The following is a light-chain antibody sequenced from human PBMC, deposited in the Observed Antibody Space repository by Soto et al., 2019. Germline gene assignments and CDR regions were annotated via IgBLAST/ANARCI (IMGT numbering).Light chain of an antibody. CDR1: QSVTSSY. V-gene: IGKV3-20*01. Sequence: EIVLTQSPGTLSLSPGERATLSCRASQSVTSSYLAWYQQKPGQAPRLLIYGASNRATGIPDRFSGSGSRTDFTLTISRLEPEDFAGYYCQQYGSSRTFGQGTKVEIK. CDR3: QQYGSSRT. J-gene: IGKJ1*01. CDR2: GAS.